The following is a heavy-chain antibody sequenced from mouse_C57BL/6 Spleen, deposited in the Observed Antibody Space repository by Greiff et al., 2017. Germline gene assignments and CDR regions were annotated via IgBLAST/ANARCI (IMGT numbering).Heavy chain of an antibody. CDR3: AREGGRSDGYYGY. V-gene: IGHV1-53*01. CDR2: INPSNGGT. CDR1: GYTFTSYW. D-gene: IGHD2-3*01. J-gene: IGHJ2*01. Sequence: VKLQQPGTELVKPGASVKLSCKASGYTFTSYWMHWVKQRPGQGLEWIGNINPSNGGTNYNEKFKSKATLTVDKSSSTAYMQLSSLTSEDSAVYYCAREGGRSDGYYGYWGQGTTLTVSS.